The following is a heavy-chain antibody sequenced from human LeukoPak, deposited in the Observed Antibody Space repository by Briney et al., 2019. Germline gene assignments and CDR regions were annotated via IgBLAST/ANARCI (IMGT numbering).Heavy chain of an antibody. V-gene: IGHV1-8*01. CDR1: GYTFTSYD. CDR3: ARVTGSIDY. J-gene: IGHJ4*02. Sequence: ASVKVSCKASGYTFTSYDINWVRQATGQGREWMGWMNLYSGNTGYAQKFQGRVTMTRDTSISTAYMELSTLTSDDTAVYYCARVTGSIDYWGQGTLVTVSS. D-gene: IGHD1-26*01. CDR2: MNLYSGNT.